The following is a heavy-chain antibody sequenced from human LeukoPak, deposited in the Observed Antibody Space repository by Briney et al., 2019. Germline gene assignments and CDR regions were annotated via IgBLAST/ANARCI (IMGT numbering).Heavy chain of an antibody. CDR3: ARPRATVGATIDY. D-gene: IGHD1-26*01. CDR2: IYPGDSDT. V-gene: IGHV5-51*01. CDR1: GSSFTSSW. Sequence: GESLKISCKGSGSSFTSSWIGWVRQMPGKGLEWMGIIYPGDSDTRYSPSFQGQVTISADKSISTAYLQWSSLKASDTAIYYCARPRATVGATIDYWGQGTLVTVSS. J-gene: IGHJ4*02.